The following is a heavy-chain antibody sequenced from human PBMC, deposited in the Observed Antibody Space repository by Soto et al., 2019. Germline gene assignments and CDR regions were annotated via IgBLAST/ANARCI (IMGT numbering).Heavy chain of an antibody. CDR2: ISYDGSNK. Sequence: LRLSCAASGFTFSSYGMHWVRQAPGKGLEWVAVISYDGSNKYYADSVKGRFTISRDNSKNTLYLQMNSLRAEDTAVYYCAKAIAAAGGYYYGMDVWGQGTTVTVSS. V-gene: IGHV3-30*18. D-gene: IGHD6-13*01. CDR1: GFTFSSYG. CDR3: AKAIAAAGGYYYGMDV. J-gene: IGHJ6*02.